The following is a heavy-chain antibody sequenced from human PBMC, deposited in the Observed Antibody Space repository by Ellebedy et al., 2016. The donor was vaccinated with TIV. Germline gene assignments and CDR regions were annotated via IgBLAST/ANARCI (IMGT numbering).Heavy chain of an antibody. CDR1: AFTVSSNY. CDR2: INSDGSST. V-gene: IGHV3-74*01. D-gene: IGHD1-1*01. CDR3: AGRAYNWNDGSLFDY. J-gene: IGHJ4*02. Sequence: GGSLRLSCAASAFTVSSNYMSWVRQAPGKGLVWVSRINSDGSSTSYADSVKGRFTISRDNAKNTLYLQMNSLRAEDTAVYYCAGRAYNWNDGSLFDYWGQGTLVTVSS.